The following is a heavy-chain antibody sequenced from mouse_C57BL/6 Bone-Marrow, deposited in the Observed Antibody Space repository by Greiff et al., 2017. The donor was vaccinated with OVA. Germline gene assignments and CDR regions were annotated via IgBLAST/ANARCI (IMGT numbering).Heavy chain of an antibody. CDR2: IHPNSGST. V-gene: IGHV1-64*01. Sequence: QVQLKESGAELVKPGASVKLSCKASGYTFTSYWMHWVKQRPGQGLEWIGMIHPNSGSTNYNEKFKSKATLTVDKSSSTAYMQLSSLTSEDSAVYYCARHYGSSLAYWGQGTLVTVSA. D-gene: IGHD1-1*01. CDR3: ARHYGSSLAY. J-gene: IGHJ3*01. CDR1: GYTFTSYW.